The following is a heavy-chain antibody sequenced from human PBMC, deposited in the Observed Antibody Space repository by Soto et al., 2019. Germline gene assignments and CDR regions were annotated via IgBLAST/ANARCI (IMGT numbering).Heavy chain of an antibody. J-gene: IGHJ6*02. D-gene: IGHD3-22*01. Sequence: SGPTLVNPTQTLALTCTFSGFSLSTSGMCVSWIRQPPGKALEWLALIDWDDDKYYSTSLKTRLTISKDTSKNQVVLTMTNMDPVDTATYYCARIRVPPYDSSGTLHYYGMDVWGQGTTVTVSS. CDR3: ARIRVPPYDSSGTLHYYGMDV. CDR2: IDWDDDK. V-gene: IGHV2-70*01. CDR1: GFSLSTSGMC.